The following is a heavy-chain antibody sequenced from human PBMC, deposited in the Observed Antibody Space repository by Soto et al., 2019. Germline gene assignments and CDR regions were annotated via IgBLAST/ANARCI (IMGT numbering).Heavy chain of an antibody. D-gene: IGHD6-19*01. Sequence: GGSLRLSCAASGFTFSSYSMNWVRQAPGKGLEWVSSISSSSSYIYYADSVKGRFTISRDNAKNSLYLQMNSLRAEDTAVYYCARDRIAVADGDYWGQGTLVTVSS. CDR1: GFTFSSYS. CDR2: ISSSSSYI. V-gene: IGHV3-21*01. J-gene: IGHJ4*02. CDR3: ARDRIAVADGDY.